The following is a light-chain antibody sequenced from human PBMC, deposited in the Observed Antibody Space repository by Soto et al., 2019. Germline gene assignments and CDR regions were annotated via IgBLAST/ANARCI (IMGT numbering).Light chain of an antibody. Sequence: DIQMTQSPSSLSASVGDRVTITCRASQGIRTELGWYQKKPGKPPKLLIYSASSLLAGVPSRFSGSGSGTDFTFTISNLQPEDIATYYCQQANSFPRTFGGGTKVEIK. J-gene: IGKJ4*01. CDR3: QQANSFPRT. CDR2: SAS. CDR1: QGIRTE. V-gene: IGKV1-12*01.